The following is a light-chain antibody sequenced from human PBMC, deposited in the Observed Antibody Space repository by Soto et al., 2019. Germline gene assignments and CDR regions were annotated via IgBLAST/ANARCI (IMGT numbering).Light chain of an antibody. CDR2: GAS. V-gene: IGKV3-20*01. CDR3: QHFGDSPIT. J-gene: IGKJ5*01. CDR1: QSVSSSY. Sequence: EIVLTQSPGPLSLSPGERATLSCRASQSVSSSYLAWYQQKPGQAPRLLIYGASTRATGIPDRFSGTGSGTDFTLTISRLEPEDFAVYYCQHFGDSPITFGQGTRLEI.